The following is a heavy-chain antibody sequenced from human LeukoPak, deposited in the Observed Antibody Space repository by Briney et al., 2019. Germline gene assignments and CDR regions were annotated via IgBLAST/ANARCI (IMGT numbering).Heavy chain of an antibody. Sequence: SETLSLTCTVSGASISSGGYYWTWIRQHPGKGLEWIGYISYSGTAYYNPSLKSRVTISVDTSKNQFSLNLSSVTAADTAVYYCARGQKLVQGRGDWFAPWGQGTQVTVSS. V-gene: IGHV4-31*03. J-gene: IGHJ5*02. D-gene: IGHD3-10*01. CDR1: GASISSGGYY. CDR2: ISYSGTA. CDR3: ARGQKLVQGRGDWFAP.